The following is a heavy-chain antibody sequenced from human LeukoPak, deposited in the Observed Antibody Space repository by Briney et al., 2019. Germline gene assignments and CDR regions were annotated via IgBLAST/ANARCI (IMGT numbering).Heavy chain of an antibody. J-gene: IGHJ3*02. D-gene: IGHD1-1*01. V-gene: IGHV3-74*01. Sequence: GGSLRLSCAASGFTFSIYWIHWVRQVPGKGLVWVSRINSDGSNTIYADSVRGRFTISRDNAKDTVFLQMNSLRGEDTAVYYCARGGHDPGIPFDIWGQGTMVTVSS. CDR2: INSDGSNT. CDR3: ARGGHDPGIPFDI. CDR1: GFTFSIYW.